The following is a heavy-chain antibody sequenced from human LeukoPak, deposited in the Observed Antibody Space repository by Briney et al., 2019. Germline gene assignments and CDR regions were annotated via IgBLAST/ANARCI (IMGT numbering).Heavy chain of an antibody. Sequence: GGSLRLSCVASGFNFIDYDMHWVRQVIGKGLEWVSAIGIRGDTHYSGSVKGRFTISRENAESSLHLQMNSLRAEDTAVYYCARGGIQVSGIDEFDYWGQGTLVTVSS. CDR2: IGIRGDT. CDR3: ARGGIQVSGIDEFDY. J-gene: IGHJ4*02. CDR1: GFNFIDYD. D-gene: IGHD6-19*01. V-gene: IGHV3-13*01.